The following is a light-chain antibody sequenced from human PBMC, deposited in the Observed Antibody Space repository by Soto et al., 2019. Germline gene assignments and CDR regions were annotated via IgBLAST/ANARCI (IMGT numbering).Light chain of an antibody. CDR1: QSLNDW. Sequence: DILVTQSPSTLSASVGDRVTITCRASQSLNDWLARYQQKPGKAPKLLIYKASGLESGVPSRFSGSGSGTEFTLTISSLQPDDFATYYCQQYNGYPWTFGQGTKVEIK. CDR3: QQYNGYPWT. J-gene: IGKJ1*01. V-gene: IGKV1-5*03. CDR2: KAS.